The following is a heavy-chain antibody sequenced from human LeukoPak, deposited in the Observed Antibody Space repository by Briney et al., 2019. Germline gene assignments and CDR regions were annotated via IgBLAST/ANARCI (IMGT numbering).Heavy chain of an antibody. D-gene: IGHD4-11*01. CDR2: INPSGGST. Sequence: ASVKVSCKASGYTFTGYYMHWVRQAPGQGLEWMGIINPSGGSTSYAQKFQGRVTMTRDTSTSTVYMELSSLRSEDTAVYYCARDRTVRTQSRDYYYYGMDVWGQGTTVTVSS. CDR1: GYTFTGYY. CDR3: ARDRTVRTQSRDYYYYGMDV. J-gene: IGHJ6*02. V-gene: IGHV1-46*01.